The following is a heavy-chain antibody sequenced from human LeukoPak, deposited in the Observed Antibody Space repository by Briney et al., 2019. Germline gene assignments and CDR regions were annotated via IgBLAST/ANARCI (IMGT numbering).Heavy chain of an antibody. CDR1: GGSISSSKW. Sequence: SETLSLTCAVSGGSISSSKWWSWVRQPPGKGLEWIGEIYHSGSTNYNPSVKSRVTMSVDKPKNQFSLKLSSVTAADTAVYYCATGYGSGTYYNDWGQGTLVTVSS. V-gene: IGHV4-4*02. CDR3: ATGYGSGTYYND. J-gene: IGHJ4*02. CDR2: IYHSGST. D-gene: IGHD3-10*01.